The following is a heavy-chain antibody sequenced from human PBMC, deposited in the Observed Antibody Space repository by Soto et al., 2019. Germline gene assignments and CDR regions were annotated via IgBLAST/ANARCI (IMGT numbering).Heavy chain of an antibody. CDR1: GGTFSSYA. Sequence: QVQLVQSGAEVKKPGSSVKVSCKASGGTFSSYAISWVRQAPGQGLEWMGGIIPIFGTANYAQKFQGRVTITADESTSTAYRELSSLRSEDTAVYYCARAVRSSSSEGGYGMDVWGQGTTVTVSS. CDR2: IIPIFGTA. D-gene: IGHD6-6*01. V-gene: IGHV1-69*01. J-gene: IGHJ6*02. CDR3: ARAVRSSSSEGGYGMDV.